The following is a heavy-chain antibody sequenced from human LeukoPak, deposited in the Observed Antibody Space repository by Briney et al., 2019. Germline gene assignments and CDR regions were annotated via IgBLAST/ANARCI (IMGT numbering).Heavy chain of an antibody. V-gene: IGHV4-34*01. J-gene: IGHJ5*02. CDR3: VPEYDNWFDP. CDR2: INHSGST. D-gene: IGHD2-2*01. CDR1: GGSISGYY. Sequence: SETLSLTCTVSGGSISGYYWSWIRQPPGKGLEWIGEINHSGSTNYNPSLKSRVTISVDTSKNQFSLKLSSVTAADTAVYYCVPEYDNWFDPWGQGTLVTVSS.